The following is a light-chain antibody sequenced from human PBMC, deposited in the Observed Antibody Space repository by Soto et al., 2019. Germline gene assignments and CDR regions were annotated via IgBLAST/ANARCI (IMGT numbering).Light chain of an antibody. CDR3: QHYGDSPFT. CDR2: GVS. J-gene: IGKJ3*01. CDR1: QSISSSY. Sequence: EIVLTQSPGTLSLSPGERATLSCRASQSISSSYLAWYQQKPGQAPRLLIYGVSSRATGIPDRFSGSGSGTDFTLTISRLESEDFAVYYCQHYGDSPFTFGPGTKVDFK. V-gene: IGKV3-20*01.